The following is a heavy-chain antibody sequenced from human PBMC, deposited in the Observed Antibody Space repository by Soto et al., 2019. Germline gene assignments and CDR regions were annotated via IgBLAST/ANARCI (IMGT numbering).Heavy chain of an antibody. Sequence: GGSLRHSCASSGFNFSSNWMNWVRQAPGKGLEWVATIKPDGSEQDYVESVKGRFTISRDNAKNSVHLQMNSLRAEDTAVYYCATVPWTAAASWGQGTLVTVSS. CDR2: IKPDGSEQ. V-gene: IGHV3-7*01. CDR3: ATVPWTAAAS. J-gene: IGHJ5*02. D-gene: IGHD6-13*01. CDR1: GFNFSSNW.